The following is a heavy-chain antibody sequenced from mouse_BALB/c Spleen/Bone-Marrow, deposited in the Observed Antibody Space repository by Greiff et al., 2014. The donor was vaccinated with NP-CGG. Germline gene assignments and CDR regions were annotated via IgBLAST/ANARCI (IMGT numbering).Heavy chain of an antibody. J-gene: IGHJ2*01. CDR3: ARDSITTVVATDY. CDR2: IDPSDSYT. CDR1: GYTFTSYW. Sequence: QVQLKESGAELVKPGASVKLSCKASGYTFTSYWMHWVKQRPGQGLEWIGEIDPSDSYTNYNQKFKGKATLTVDKSSSTAYMQLSSLTSEDSAVYCCARDSITTVVATDYWGQGTTLTVSS. D-gene: IGHD1-1*01. V-gene: IGHV1-69*02.